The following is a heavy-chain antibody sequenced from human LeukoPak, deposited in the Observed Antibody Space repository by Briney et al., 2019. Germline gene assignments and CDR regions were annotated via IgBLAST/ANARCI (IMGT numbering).Heavy chain of an antibody. J-gene: IGHJ4*02. CDR3: ARHGRDSSGYYSIDY. CDR1: GGSFSGYY. CDR2: INHSGST. D-gene: IGHD3-22*01. Sequence: SSETLSLTCAVYGGSFSGYYWSWIRQPPGKGLEWIGEINHSGSTNYNPSLKSRVTISVDTSKNQFSLKLSSVTAADTAVYYCARHGRDSSGYYSIDYWGQGTLVTVSS. V-gene: IGHV4-34*01.